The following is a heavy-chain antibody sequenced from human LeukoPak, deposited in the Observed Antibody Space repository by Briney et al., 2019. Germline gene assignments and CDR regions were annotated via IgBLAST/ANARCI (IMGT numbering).Heavy chain of an antibody. CDR1: GGSFSGYY. CDR3: ASLGYCSSTSCYGHWFDP. V-gene: IGHV4-34*01. D-gene: IGHD2-2*01. Sequence: SETLSLTCAVYGGSFSGYYWSWIRQPPGKGLEWIGEINHSGSTNYNPSLKSRVTISVDTSKNQFSLKLSSVTAADTAVYYCASLGYCSSTSCYGHWFDPWGQGTLVTVSS. CDR2: INHSGST. J-gene: IGHJ5*02.